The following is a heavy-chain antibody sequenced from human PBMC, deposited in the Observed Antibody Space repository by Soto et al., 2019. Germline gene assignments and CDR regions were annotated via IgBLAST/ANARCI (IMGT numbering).Heavy chain of an antibody. J-gene: IGHJ4*02. Sequence: EVQLVESGGGLVQPGRSLRLSCAASGFTFDDNAMHWVRQAPGKGLEWVSGISWNSGSIGYADSVKGRFTISRDNAKNSLYLQMNSLTSEDAALYYCAKDMGYDLSPLGYFDYWGQGTLVTVSS. CDR1: GFTFDDNA. CDR3: AKDMGYDLSPLGYFDY. CDR2: ISWNSGSI. V-gene: IGHV3-9*01. D-gene: IGHD5-12*01.